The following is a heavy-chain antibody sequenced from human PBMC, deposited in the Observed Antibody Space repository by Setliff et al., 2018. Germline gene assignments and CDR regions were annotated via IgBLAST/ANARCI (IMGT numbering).Heavy chain of an antibody. CDR3: ARAPPPWLQSLGGDY. V-gene: IGHV4-38-2*01. D-gene: IGHD5-12*01. CDR2: IYHSGST. CDR1: GYSISSGYY. J-gene: IGHJ4*02. Sequence: PSETLSLTCAVSGYSISSGYYWGWSRQPPGKGLEWIGSIYHSGSTYYNPSLKSRVTISVDTSKNQFSLKLSSVTAADTAVYYCARAPPPWLQSLGGDYWGQGTLVTVSS.